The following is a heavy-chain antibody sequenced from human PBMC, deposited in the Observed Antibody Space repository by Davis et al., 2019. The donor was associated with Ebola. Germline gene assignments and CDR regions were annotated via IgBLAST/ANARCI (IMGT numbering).Heavy chain of an antibody. V-gene: IGHV3-30*14. J-gene: IGHJ5*02. D-gene: IGHD2-2*01. CDR2: ISDDGTHK. Sequence: GESLKISCAASGYTFSGYAIHWLRQAPGKGLEWVAVISDDGTHKDYADSVKGRFTISRDSSKNTAFLQMNSLRDDDTAMYFCARGLTVDISRDFFDPWGQGTLVTVSS. CDR3: ARGLTVDISRDFFDP. CDR1: GYTFSGYA.